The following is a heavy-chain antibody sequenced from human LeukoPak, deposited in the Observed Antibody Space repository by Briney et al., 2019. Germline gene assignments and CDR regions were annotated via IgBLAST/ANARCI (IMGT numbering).Heavy chain of an antibody. CDR3: ARENSGSYREFDY. V-gene: IGHV4-4*07. D-gene: IGHD1-26*01. Sequence: SETLSLTCTVSGGSISSYYWSWIRQPAGKGLEWIGRIYTSGSTNYNASLKSRVSMSVDTSKNQFSLKLSSVTAANTAVFYCARENSGSYREFDYWGQGTLVTVSS. CDR1: GGSISSYY. J-gene: IGHJ4*02. CDR2: IYTSGST.